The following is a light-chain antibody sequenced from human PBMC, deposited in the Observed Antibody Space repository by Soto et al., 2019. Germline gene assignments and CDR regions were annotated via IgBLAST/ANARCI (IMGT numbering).Light chain of an antibody. Sequence: EVVLTQSPGTLSLSPGERATLSFRASQSVGSSHLAWYQQKPGQAPRLLIYGASSRATGIPDRFSGSGSGTDFTLTISRLEPEDSAVYYCQQYGSSPWTFGQGTKV. CDR1: QSVGSSH. V-gene: IGKV3-20*01. CDR3: QQYGSSPWT. J-gene: IGKJ1*01. CDR2: GAS.